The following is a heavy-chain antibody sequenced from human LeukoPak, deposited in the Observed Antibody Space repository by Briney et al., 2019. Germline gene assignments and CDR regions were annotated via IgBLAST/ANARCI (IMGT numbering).Heavy chain of an antibody. V-gene: IGHV4-61*01. CDR1: GGSVSSGSYY. D-gene: IGHD3-3*01. CDR3: ARLYDFWSPYGMDV. CDR2: IYYSGST. J-gene: IGHJ6*02. Sequence: DPSETLSLTCTVSGGSVSSGSYYWSWIRQPPGKGLEWIGYIYYSGSTNYNPSLKSRVTISVDTSKNQFSLKLSSETAADTAVYYCARLYDFWSPYGMDVWGQGTTVTVSS.